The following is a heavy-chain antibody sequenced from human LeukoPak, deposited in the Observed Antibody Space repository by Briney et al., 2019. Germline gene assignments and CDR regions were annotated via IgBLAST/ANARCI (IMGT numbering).Heavy chain of an antibody. CDR1: GYSFTSYL. CDR2: IHLVDSDT. CDR3: ARSSGATGEYYFDY. Sequence: GESLNISWKGSGYSFTSYLSGWVRQMPGKGLGWMGIIHLVDSDTRYRPSFQGQVTISADKSISTAYLQWSSLKASDTAMYCCARSSGATGEYYFDYWGQGTLVTVS. D-gene: IGHD1-26*01. V-gene: IGHV5-51*01. J-gene: IGHJ4*02.